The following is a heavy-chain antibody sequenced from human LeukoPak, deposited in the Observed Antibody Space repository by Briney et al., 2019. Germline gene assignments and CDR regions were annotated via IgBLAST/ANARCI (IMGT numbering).Heavy chain of an antibody. V-gene: IGHV3-30-3*01. Sequence: GGSLRLSCAASGFTFSSYAMHWVRQAPGKGLEWVAVISYDGSNKYYADSVKGRFTISRDNSKNTLYLQMNSLRAEDTAVYYCARDPQVVRIVGAPLDWFDPWGQGTLVTVSS. D-gene: IGHD1-26*01. J-gene: IGHJ5*02. CDR3: ARDPQVVRIVGAPLDWFDP. CDR1: GFTFSSYA. CDR2: ISYDGSNK.